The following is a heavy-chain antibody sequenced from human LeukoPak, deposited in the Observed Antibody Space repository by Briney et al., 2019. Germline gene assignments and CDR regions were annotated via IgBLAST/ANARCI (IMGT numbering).Heavy chain of an antibody. V-gene: IGHV4-30-2*01. CDR3: ARVGTAMVDHYFDY. CDR2: IYHSGST. Sequence: PSQTLSLTCTVSGGSISSGGYYWSWIRQPPGKGLEWIGYIYHSGSTYYNPSLKSRVTISVDTSKNQFSLKLSSVTAADTAVYYCARVGTAMVDHYFDYWGQGTLVTVSS. D-gene: IGHD5-18*01. CDR1: GGSISSGGYY. J-gene: IGHJ4*02.